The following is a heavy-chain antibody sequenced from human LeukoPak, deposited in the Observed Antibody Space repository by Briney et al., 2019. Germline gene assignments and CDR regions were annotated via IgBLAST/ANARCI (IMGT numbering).Heavy chain of an antibody. D-gene: IGHD3-16*01. CDR2: IYSDGTI. CDR1: GFTVSSNY. J-gene: IGHJ4*02. Sequence: GGSLRLSCAASGFTVSSNYMSWVRKVPGKGLEWVSVIYSDGTISYADSVKGRFTISRDNSENTLYLQMNSLRVEDTAVYYCAREVGGGASGQWGQGTLVTVSS. V-gene: IGHV3-66*01. CDR3: AREVGGGASGQ.